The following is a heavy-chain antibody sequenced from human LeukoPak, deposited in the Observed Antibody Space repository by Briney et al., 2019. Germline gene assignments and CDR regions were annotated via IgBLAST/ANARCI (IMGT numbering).Heavy chain of an antibody. CDR3: ARDLDILVEDVAYYDAFDF. CDR2: IRQDGSDK. V-gene: IGHV3-7*01. CDR1: GFTFSSYG. Sequence: GGSLRLSCEASGFTFSSYGMHWVRQAPGKGLEWVANIRQDGSDKYYVDSVKGRFTISRDNAKNSLFLQMNSLRAEDTAVYYCARDLDILVEDVAYYDAFDFWGQGTMVTVSS. J-gene: IGHJ3*01. D-gene: IGHD2-2*01.